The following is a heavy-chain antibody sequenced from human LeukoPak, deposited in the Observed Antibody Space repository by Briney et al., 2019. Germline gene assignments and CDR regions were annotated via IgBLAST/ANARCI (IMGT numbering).Heavy chain of an antibody. V-gene: IGHV1-46*01. CDR1: GYTFTSYY. D-gene: IGHD5-18*01. CDR2: INPSGGNT. CDR3: ARALPHRRLMDTTMEQHWFDP. J-gene: IGHJ5*02. Sequence: ASVKVSCKASGYTFTSYYMHWVRQAPGQGLEWMGIINPSGGNTNYAQKFQGRVTMTRDMSTSTVYMELSSLRSEDAAMYYCARALPHRRLMDTTMEQHWFDPWGQGTLVTVSS.